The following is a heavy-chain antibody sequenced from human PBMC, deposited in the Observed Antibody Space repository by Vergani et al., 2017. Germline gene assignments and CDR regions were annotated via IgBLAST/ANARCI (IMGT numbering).Heavy chain of an antibody. CDR3: ARDANDSSGYVIWDAFDI. CDR2: ISSSGSTI. V-gene: IGHV3-11*01. J-gene: IGHJ3*02. D-gene: IGHD3-22*01. Sequence: VQLVESGGGLVQPGRSLRLSCAASGFTFSDYYMSWIRQAPGKGLEWVSYISSSGSTIYYADSVKGRFTISRDNAKNSLYLQMNSLRAEDTAVYYCARDANDSSGYVIWDAFDIWGQGTMVTVSS. CDR1: GFTFSDYY.